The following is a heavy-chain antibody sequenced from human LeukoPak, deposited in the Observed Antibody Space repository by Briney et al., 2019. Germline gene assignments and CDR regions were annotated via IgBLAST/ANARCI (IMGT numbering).Heavy chain of an antibody. CDR2: IKQDGSEK. CDR1: GFTFSSYW. Sequence: PGGSLRLSCAASGFTFSSYWMSWVRQAPGKGLEWVANIKQDGSEKYYVDSVKGRFTISRDNAKNSLYLQMNSLRAEDTAVYYCARVQRFGYYYYYMDVWGKGTTVTVSS. V-gene: IGHV3-7*01. J-gene: IGHJ6*03. D-gene: IGHD3-16*01. CDR3: ARVQRFGYYYYYMDV.